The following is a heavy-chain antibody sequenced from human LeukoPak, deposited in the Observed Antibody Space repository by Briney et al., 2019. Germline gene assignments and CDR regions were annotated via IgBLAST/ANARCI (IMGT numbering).Heavy chain of an antibody. V-gene: IGHV1-2*02. CDR2: INPNSGGT. Sequence: ASAKVSCKASGYTFTGYYMHWVRQAPGQGLVWMGWINPNSGGTNYAQKFQGRVTMTRDTSTSTVYMELSSLRSEDTAVYYCARAGSHDSSGYWSPPPLDYWGQGTLVTVSS. J-gene: IGHJ4*02. CDR3: ARAGSHDSSGYWSPPPLDY. CDR1: GYTFTGYY. D-gene: IGHD3-22*01.